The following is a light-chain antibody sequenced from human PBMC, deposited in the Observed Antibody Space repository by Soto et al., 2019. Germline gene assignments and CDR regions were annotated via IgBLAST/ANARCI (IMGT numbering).Light chain of an antibody. J-gene: IGKJ1*01. CDR3: QQYNGYWT. CDR1: QSISNS. Sequence: DIEMTQSPSTLSACVGDRVTITCRASQSISNSLAWYQQKPGKAPKLLIYEASSLKSGVPSRFSGSGSGTEYTLTISSLQPDDFATYYCQQYNGYWTFGQGTKVEIK. CDR2: EAS. V-gene: IGKV1-5*03.